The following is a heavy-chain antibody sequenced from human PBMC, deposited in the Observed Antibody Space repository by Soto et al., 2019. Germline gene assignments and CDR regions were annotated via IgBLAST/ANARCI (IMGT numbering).Heavy chain of an antibody. V-gene: IGHV4-59*08. CDR2: IYYSGST. CDR3: ARPGGSGWFYFDS. CDR1: GGSISSYY. D-gene: IGHD6-13*01. J-gene: IGHJ4*02. Sequence: SETLSLTCTVSGGSISSYYWSWIRQPPGKGLEWIGCIYYSGSTYYNPSLKSRVTTSVDTSKNHFSLKLTSVTAADTAVYYCARPGGSGWFYFDSWGQGSQVTVSS.